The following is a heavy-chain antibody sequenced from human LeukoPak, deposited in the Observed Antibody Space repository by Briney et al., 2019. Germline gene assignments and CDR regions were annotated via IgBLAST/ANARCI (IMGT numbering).Heavy chain of an antibody. J-gene: IGHJ6*03. D-gene: IGHD5-18*01. Sequence: GGSLRLSCAASGFTFDDYAMNWVRQVPGRGLEWVSGINWNGRITGYADSVKDRFTISRQNTKNSLYLYMNNLGGEDTALYFCARGSVQLWLRDTYYYMDVWGKGTTVTVSS. CDR1: GFTFDDYA. CDR2: INWNGRIT. V-gene: IGHV3-20*04. CDR3: ARGSVQLWLRDTYYYMDV.